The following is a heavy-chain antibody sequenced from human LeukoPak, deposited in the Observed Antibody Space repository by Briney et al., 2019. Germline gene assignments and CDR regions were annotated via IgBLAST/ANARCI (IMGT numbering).Heavy chain of an antibody. V-gene: IGHV3-64*01. CDR3: ARDQSYYDSSGLLDL. J-gene: IGHJ4*02. CDR1: GFTFSSYA. D-gene: IGHD3-22*01. CDR2: ISSSGGST. Sequence: GGSLRLSCAASGFTFSSYAMHWVRQAPGKGLEYVSAISSSGGSTYYANSVKGRFTISRDNSKNTLYLQMGSLRAEDMAVYYCARDQSYYDSSGLLDLWGQGTLVTVSS.